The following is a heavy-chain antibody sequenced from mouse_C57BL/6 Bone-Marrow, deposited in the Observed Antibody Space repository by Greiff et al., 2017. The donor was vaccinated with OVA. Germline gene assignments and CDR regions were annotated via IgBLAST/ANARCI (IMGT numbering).Heavy chain of an antibody. Sequence: QVTLKVCGPGILQSSQTLSLTCSFSGFSLSTSGMGVSWIRQPSGKGLEWLAHIYWDDDKRYNPSLKSRLTISKDTSRNQVFLKITSVDTADTATYYCARRGGGYGNYEAWFAYWGQGTLVTVSA. CDR2: IYWDDDK. V-gene: IGHV8-12*01. J-gene: IGHJ3*01. CDR1: GFSLSTSGMG. CDR3: ARRGGGYGNYEAWFAY. D-gene: IGHD2-1*01.